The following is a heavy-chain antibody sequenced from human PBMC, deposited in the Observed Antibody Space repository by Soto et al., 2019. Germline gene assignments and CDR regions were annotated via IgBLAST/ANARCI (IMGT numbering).Heavy chain of an antibody. D-gene: IGHD6-19*01. Sequence: QVQLVQSGAEVKKPGASVRVSCEASGYTFTSYGISWVRQAPGQGLEWMGWISVYSGSTNYAQKLQGRVTMTTDRSTRAVYMELRSLRSDDTAGYYCGRDSCGLAVPDYHYYAMDVWGQGTTVTVS. CDR1: GYTFTSYG. V-gene: IGHV1-18*04. CDR2: ISVYSGST. CDR3: GRDSCGLAVPDYHYYAMDV. J-gene: IGHJ6*02.